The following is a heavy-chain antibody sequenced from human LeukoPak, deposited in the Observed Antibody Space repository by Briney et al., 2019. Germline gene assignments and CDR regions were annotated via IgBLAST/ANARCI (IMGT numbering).Heavy chain of an antibody. D-gene: IGHD2-15*01. CDR3: ARVIRWVAPFDY. CDR1: GYTFTGYN. CDR2: IIPNTCGT. V-gene: IGHV1-2*02. J-gene: IGHJ4*02. Sequence: SCTASGYTFTGYNMQWVRQAPGQGLESMRLIIPNTCGTNYAQKFQRRVTMTRATSISTAYMELSRLRSDDTAVYYCARVIRWVAPFDYWGQGTLVPFSS.